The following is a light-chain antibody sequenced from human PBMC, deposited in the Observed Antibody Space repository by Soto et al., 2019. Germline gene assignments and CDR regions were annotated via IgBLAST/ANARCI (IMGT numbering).Light chain of an antibody. Sequence: AIRMTQSPSSLSASTGDRVTITCRASQGISSYLACYQQKPGKAPKLLIYAASTLQSGVPSRFSGSGSGTDFTLTISCLQSEDFATYYCQQYYSYPPTFGQGTKVAIK. CDR1: QGISSY. J-gene: IGKJ1*01. CDR3: QQYYSYPPT. CDR2: AAS. V-gene: IGKV1-8*01.